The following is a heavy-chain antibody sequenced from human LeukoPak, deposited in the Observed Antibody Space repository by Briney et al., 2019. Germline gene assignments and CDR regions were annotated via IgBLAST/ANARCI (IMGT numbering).Heavy chain of an antibody. D-gene: IGHD4-17*01. Sequence: KGFCKASGGTFSSYAISRVRQAPGQGLELIGRIIPILGIANYAQKFQGRVTITADKSTSTAYMELSSLRSEDTAVYYCARGNGDQRNGAFDYWGQGTLVTVSS. CDR3: ARGNGDQRNGAFDY. CDR2: IIPILGIA. CDR1: GGTFSSYA. V-gene: IGHV1-69*04. J-gene: IGHJ4*02.